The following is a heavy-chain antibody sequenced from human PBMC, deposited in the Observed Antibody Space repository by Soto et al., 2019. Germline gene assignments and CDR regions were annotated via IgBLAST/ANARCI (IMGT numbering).Heavy chain of an antibody. CDR3: ASPREGQWLVFDH. D-gene: IGHD6-19*01. Sequence: LRLSCVVSGFTFSDFGMHWVGQSPGEGLAWVASISKDGLDRYYSESVTGRFTISRDDSKNTVFLEMNSPKVEDTAAYFCASPREGQWLVFDHWGQRTLVTVSS. J-gene: IGHJ4*02. CDR1: GFTFSDFG. CDR2: ISKDGLDR. V-gene: IGHV3-30*19.